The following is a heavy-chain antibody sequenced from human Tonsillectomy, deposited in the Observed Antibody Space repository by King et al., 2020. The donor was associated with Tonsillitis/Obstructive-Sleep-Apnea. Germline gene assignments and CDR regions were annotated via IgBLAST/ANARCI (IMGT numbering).Heavy chain of an antibody. Sequence: QLQESGPGLVKPSETLSLTCTVSGGSVSAVSYYWGWIRQSPGKGLEWIASIYFTGDIYYNPALESRVTIFVDTSKNQVSLNLTSVTPADTAVYICARHEDCRGVRCYDYPTWFEAGGQ. CDR3: ARHEDCRGVRCYDYPTWFEA. V-gene: IGHV4-39*01. CDR2: IYFTGDI. D-gene: IGHD2-15*01. CDR1: GGSVSAVSYY. J-gene: IGHJ5*02.